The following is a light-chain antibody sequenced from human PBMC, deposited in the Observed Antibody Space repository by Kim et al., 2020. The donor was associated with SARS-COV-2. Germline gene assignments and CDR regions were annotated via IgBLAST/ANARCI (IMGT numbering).Light chain of an antibody. Sequence: GQSVTISCTGTSSDVGTYNYVSWDQQHPGKAPKLMIFEVTTRPSGVPDRFSGSRSGNTASLTVSGLQPDDEADYYCSSYGGRNNLLFGGGTQLTVL. CDR2: EVT. CDR1: SSDVGTYNY. CDR3: SSYGGRNNLL. V-gene: IGLV2-8*01. J-gene: IGLJ2*01.